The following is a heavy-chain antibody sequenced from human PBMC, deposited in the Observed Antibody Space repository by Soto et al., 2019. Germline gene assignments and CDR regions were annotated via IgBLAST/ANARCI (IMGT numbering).Heavy chain of an antibody. Sequence: XGSLRLSCAASGFTLRSYAMSWVRQAPGKGLEWVSAISGSGGSTYYADSVKGRFTISRDNSKNTLYLQMNSLRAEDTAVYYCANGPPLRYFDWLDVPFDYWGQGTLVTVSS. CDR1: GFTLRSYA. J-gene: IGHJ4*02. D-gene: IGHD3-9*01. V-gene: IGHV3-23*01. CDR3: ANGPPLRYFDWLDVPFDY. CDR2: ISGSGGST.